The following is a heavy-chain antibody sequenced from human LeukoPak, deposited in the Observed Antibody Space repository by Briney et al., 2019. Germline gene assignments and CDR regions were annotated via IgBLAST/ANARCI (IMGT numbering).Heavy chain of an antibody. CDR2: IYYRVTS. D-gene: IGHD1-26*01. V-gene: IGHV4-59*01. CDR1: GDSISTYY. Sequence: PSETLSLTCSVSGDSISTYYWSWIRQPPGKGLEWIGYIYYRVTSDYNPSLKSRVTISVDTSKNQFSLKLSSVTAADTAVYYCARGGGLGAYYYYMDVWGKGTTVTVSS. CDR3: ARGGGLGAYYYYMDV. J-gene: IGHJ6*03.